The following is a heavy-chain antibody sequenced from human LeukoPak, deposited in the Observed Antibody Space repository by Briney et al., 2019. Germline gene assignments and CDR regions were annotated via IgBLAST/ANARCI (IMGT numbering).Heavy chain of an antibody. CDR2: INQDGSET. D-gene: IGHD5-24*01. Sequence: GGSLRLSCAASGFTFGTHYMNWVRQAPGKGLEWVANINQDGSETYYVDSVRGRFTISRDNAKNSLYLQMNTLRVEDMAVYYCARGFNNAYNYAWGQGTLVTVSS. J-gene: IGHJ4*02. CDR1: GFTFGTHY. V-gene: IGHV3-7*01. CDR3: ARGFNNAYNYA.